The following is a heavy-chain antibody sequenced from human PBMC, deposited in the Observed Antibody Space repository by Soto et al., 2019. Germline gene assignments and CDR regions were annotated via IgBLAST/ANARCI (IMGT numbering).Heavy chain of an antibody. J-gene: IGHJ4*02. CDR2: IYTGGTT. D-gene: IGHD3-16*01. CDR3: ARLGTNGQTLDY. CDR1: GGSISDYF. Sequence: SETLSLTCTVSGGSISDYFWSWIRQPAGKGLEWVGRIYTGGTTNYNPSLKSRVTMSVDTSKNHFSLRLSSMTAADSAVYYCARLGTNGQTLDYWGQGTLVTVSS. V-gene: IGHV4-4*07.